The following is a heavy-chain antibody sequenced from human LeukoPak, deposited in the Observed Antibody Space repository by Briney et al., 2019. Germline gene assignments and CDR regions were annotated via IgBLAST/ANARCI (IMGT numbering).Heavy chain of an antibody. D-gene: IGHD5-18*01. Sequence: PGGSLRLSCAASGFTFSSYAMSWVRQAPGKGLEGVSAISGSGGSTYYADSVKGRFTISRDNSKNTLYLQMNSLRADDTAVYYCAKGYSYGYDYWGQGTLVTVSS. CDR2: ISGSGGST. CDR3: AKGYSYGYDY. J-gene: IGHJ4*02. CDR1: GFTFSSYA. V-gene: IGHV3-23*01.